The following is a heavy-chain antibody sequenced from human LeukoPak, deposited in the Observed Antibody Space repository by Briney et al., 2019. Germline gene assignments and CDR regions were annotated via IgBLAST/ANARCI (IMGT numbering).Heavy chain of an antibody. CDR3: ARDSLIGIAVAVPDAFDI. CDR1: GFTFSSYS. V-gene: IGHV3-21*01. Sequence: PGGSLRLSCAASGFTFSSYSMNWVRQAPGKGLEWVSSISSSSSYIYYADSAKGRFTISRDNAKNSLYLQMNSLRAEDTAVYYCARDSLIGIAVAVPDAFDIWGQGTMVTVSS. CDR2: ISSSSSYI. D-gene: IGHD6-19*01. J-gene: IGHJ3*02.